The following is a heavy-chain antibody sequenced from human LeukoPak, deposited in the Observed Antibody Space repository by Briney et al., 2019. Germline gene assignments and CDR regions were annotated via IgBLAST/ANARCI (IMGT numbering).Heavy chain of an antibody. J-gene: IGHJ4*02. V-gene: IGHV3-53*01. Sequence: GGSLRLSCAASGFTVSSNYMSWVRQAPGKGLEWVSVIYSGGSTYYADSVEGRFTISRDNSKNTLYLQMNSLRAEDTAVYYCARTSYCGGDCSFDYWGQGTLVTVSS. CDR2: IYSGGST. D-gene: IGHD2-21*02. CDR1: GFTVSSNY. CDR3: ARTSYCGGDCSFDY.